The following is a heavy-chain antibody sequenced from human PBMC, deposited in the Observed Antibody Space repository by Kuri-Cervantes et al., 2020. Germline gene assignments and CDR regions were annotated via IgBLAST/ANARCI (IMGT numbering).Heavy chain of an antibody. CDR3: ARELQRKGAFDI. J-gene: IGHJ3*02. CDR1: GFTFSTYA. D-gene: IGHD6-25*01. CDR2: ISASGGST. V-gene: IGHV3-23*01. Sequence: GESLKISCAASGFTFSTYAMAWVRQAPGKGLEWVSGISASGGSTSYAASVKGRFTISRDNSKNTLHLQMNSLRAEDTAVYYCARELQRKGAFDIWGQGTMVTVSS.